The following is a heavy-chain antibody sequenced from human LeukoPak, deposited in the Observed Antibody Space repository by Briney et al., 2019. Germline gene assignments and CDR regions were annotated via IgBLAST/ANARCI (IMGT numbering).Heavy chain of an antibody. D-gene: IGHD4-17*01. Sequence: PGGSLRLSCAVSGFTASSNYMGWVRQAPGKGLEWVSVIYSGGNTYYADSVKGRFTISRDNSKNTLYLQMNSLRGEDTAVYYCARGGPTTEGYQFHYWGQGTLVTVSS. CDR2: IYSGGNT. V-gene: IGHV3-66*01. J-gene: IGHJ4*02. CDR3: ARGGPTTEGYQFHY. CDR1: GFTASSNY.